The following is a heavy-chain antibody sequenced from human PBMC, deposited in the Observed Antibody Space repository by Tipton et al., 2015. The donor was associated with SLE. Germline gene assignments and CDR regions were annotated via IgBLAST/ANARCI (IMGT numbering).Heavy chain of an antibody. D-gene: IGHD1-26*01. J-gene: IGHJ4*02. V-gene: IGHV3-23*01. CDR1: GFTFSNYA. Sequence: AVSGFTFSNYAMSWVRQAPGKGLEWVSGISGSGGSTYYADSVKGRFTISRDNSKNTLYVQMNSLRAEDTAVYYCAKNPGWELPSVDYWGQGTLVTVSS. CDR3: AKNPGWELPSVDY. CDR2: ISGSGGST.